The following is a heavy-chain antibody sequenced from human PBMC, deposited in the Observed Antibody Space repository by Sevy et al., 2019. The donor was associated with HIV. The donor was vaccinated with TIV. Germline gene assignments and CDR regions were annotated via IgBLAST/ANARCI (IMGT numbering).Heavy chain of an antibody. V-gene: IGHV3-23*01. CDR1: GFTFSKYS. D-gene: IGHD2-8*01. CDR3: AREGCTKPHDY. Sequence: GGSLRLSCAASGFTFSKYSMSWVRQPPGKGLEWVSTLSFGCGEINYADSVKGRFTISRDNSKSPVYLQMNNLRPEDTAVYYCAREGCTKPHDYWRQGTRVTVSS. CDR2: LSFGCGEI. J-gene: IGHJ4*02.